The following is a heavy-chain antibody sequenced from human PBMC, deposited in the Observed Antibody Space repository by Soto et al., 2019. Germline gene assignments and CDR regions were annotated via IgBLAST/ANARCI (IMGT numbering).Heavy chain of an antibody. CDR2: ISYDGRDK. D-gene: IGHD6-19*01. CDR3: ARPIAVAGQYGMDV. Sequence: GSLRLSCAASGFTFSSYAIHWVRQAPGKGLEWVALISYDGRDKDYADSVKGRFTISRDNSRNTLFLQLNSLGAEDTAVYYCARPIAVAGQYGMDVWGQGTTVTVSS. V-gene: IGHV3-30-3*01. J-gene: IGHJ6*02. CDR1: GFTFSSYA.